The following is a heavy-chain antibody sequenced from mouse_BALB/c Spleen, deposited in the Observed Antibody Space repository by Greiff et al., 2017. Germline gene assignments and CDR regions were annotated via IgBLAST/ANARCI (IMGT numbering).Heavy chain of an antibody. CDR3: ARSPDFTTATSMDY. D-gene: IGHD1-2*01. J-gene: IGHJ4*01. Sequence: VQLQQSGPELMKPGASVKLSCKASGYSFTSYYMHWVKQSHGKSLEWIGYIDPFNGGTSYNQKFKGKATLTVDKSSSTAYMHRSSLTSEDSADYYCARSPDFTTATSMDYWGQGTSVTVSS. CDR2: IDPFNGGT. CDR1: GYSFTSYY. V-gene: IGHV1S135*01.